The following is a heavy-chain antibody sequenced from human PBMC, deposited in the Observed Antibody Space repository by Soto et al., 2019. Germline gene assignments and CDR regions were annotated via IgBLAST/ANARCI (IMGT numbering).Heavy chain of an antibody. CDR1: GYTFTVYY. Sequence: ASVKVSCKASGYTFTVYYMHWVRQAPGQGLEWMGWINPNSGGTNYAQKFQGWITMTRDTSISTAYMELSRLRSDDTAVYYCARDISKRLELRGVWFDPWGQGTLVTVSS. V-gene: IGHV1-2*04. CDR3: ARDISKRLELRGVWFDP. J-gene: IGHJ5*02. D-gene: IGHD1-7*01. CDR2: INPNSGGT.